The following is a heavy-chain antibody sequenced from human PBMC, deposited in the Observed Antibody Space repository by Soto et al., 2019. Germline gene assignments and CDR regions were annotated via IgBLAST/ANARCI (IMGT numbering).Heavy chain of an antibody. CDR2: IYYSGST. Sequence: PSETLSLTCTVSGGSVSSGSYYWSWIRQPPGKGLEWIGYIYYSGSTNYNPSLKSRVTISVDTSKNQFSLKLSSVTAADTAVYYCARENKAAAGTTISSGWYYFDHWGQGTLVTVSS. CDR3: ARENKAAAGTTISSGWYYFDH. J-gene: IGHJ4*02. CDR1: GGSVSSGSYY. D-gene: IGHD6-13*01. V-gene: IGHV4-61*01.